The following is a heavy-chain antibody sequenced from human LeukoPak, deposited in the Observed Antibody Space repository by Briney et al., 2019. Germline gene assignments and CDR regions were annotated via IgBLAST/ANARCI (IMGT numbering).Heavy chain of an antibody. D-gene: IGHD3-3*01. CDR1: GFTFSSYA. CDR3: AKDLTYYDFWSGYSPMDY. V-gene: IGHV3-23*01. J-gene: IGHJ4*02. Sequence: GGSLRLSCAASGFTFSSYAMSWVRQAPGKGLEWVSAISGSGGSTYYADSVKGRFTISRDNSKNTLYLQKNSLRAEDTAVYYCAKDLTYYDFWSGYSPMDYWGQGTLVTVSS. CDR2: ISGSGGST.